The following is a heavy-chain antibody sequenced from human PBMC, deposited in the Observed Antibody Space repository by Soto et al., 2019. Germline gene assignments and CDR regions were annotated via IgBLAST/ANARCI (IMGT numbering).Heavy chain of an antibody. V-gene: IGHV4-30-4*01. Sequence: QVQLQESGPGLVKPSQTLSLTCTVSGGSISSGDYYWSWIRQPPGKGLDWIGYIYYSGSTYYNPSLKSRVTISVDTSKNQFSLKLSSVTAADTAVYYCASLNCSSTSCYPYGMDVWGQGTTVTVSS. CDR2: IYYSGST. J-gene: IGHJ6*02. CDR3: ASLNCSSTSCYPYGMDV. D-gene: IGHD2-2*01. CDR1: GGSISSGDYY.